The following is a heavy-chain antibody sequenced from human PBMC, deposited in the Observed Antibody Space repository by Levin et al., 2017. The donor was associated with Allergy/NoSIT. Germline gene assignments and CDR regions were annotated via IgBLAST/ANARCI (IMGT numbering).Heavy chain of an antibody. CDR1: GFTFSSYA. J-gene: IGHJ3*02. V-gene: IGHV3-30-3*01. CDR2: ISYDGSNK. CDR3: ARDKEDCSGGSCSDAFDI. D-gene: IGHD2-15*01. Sequence: GESLKISCAASGFTFSSYAMHWVRQAPGKGLEWVAVISYDGSNKYYADSVKGRFTISRDNSKNTLYLQMNSLRAEDTAVYYCARDKEDCSGGSCSDAFDIWGQGTMVTVSS.